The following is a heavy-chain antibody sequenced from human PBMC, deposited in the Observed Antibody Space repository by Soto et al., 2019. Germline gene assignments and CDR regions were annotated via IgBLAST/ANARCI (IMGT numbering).Heavy chain of an antibody. Sequence: QVQLVESGGGVVQPGRSLRLSCAASGFTFSSYGMHWVRQAPGKGLEWVAVIWYDGSNKYYADSLKGRFTISRDNSKNTMYLQMNSLRAEDTAVYYCARVYGRKHSLDYWGQGTLVTVSS. CDR1: GFTFSSYG. D-gene: IGHD4-17*01. J-gene: IGHJ4*02. CDR2: IWYDGSNK. V-gene: IGHV3-33*01. CDR3: ARVYGRKHSLDY.